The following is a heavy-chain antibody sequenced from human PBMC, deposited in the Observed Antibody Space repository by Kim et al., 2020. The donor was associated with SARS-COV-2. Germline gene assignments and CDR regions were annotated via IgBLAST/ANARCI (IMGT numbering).Heavy chain of an antibody. CDR2: IYHSGST. CDR3: ARDLKNRASGYGMDV. CDR1: GGSISSSNW. Sequence: SETLSLTCAVSGGSISSSNWWSWVRQPPGKGLEWIGEIYHSGSTNYNPSLKSRVTISVDKSKNQFSLKLSSVTAADTAVYYCARDLKNRASGYGMDVWGQGTTVTVSS. D-gene: IGHD3-10*01. V-gene: IGHV4-4*02. J-gene: IGHJ6*02.